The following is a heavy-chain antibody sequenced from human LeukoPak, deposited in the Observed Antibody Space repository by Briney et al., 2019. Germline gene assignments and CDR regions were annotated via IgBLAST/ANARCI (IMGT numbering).Heavy chain of an antibody. D-gene: IGHD6-6*01. CDR3: ARCYSSSAYGWFDP. J-gene: IGHJ5*02. V-gene: IGHV4-39*07. CDR1: GGSISSITYY. Sequence: SETLSLTCTVSGGSISSITYYWGWIRQPPGRGLEWVGHMYYRGNTFNNPSLKSRATISVATSKTQFSLKLSSVTAADTAVYYCARCYSSSAYGWFDPWGQGTLVTVSS. CDR2: MYYRGNT.